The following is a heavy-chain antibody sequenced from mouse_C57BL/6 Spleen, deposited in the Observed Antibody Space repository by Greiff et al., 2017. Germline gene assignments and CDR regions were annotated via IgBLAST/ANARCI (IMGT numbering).Heavy chain of an antibody. CDR2: IAPEDGGT. CDR1: GFNITDYY. CDR3: TRGSYDYYDGRFAY. J-gene: IGHJ3*01. D-gene: IGHD1-1*01. Sequence: EVQLQQPGAELVKPGASVKLSCTASGFNITDYYMHWVKQRTEQGLEWLGRIAPEDGGTKYAPKFQGKATITVDTSSNTAYLQLSSLTSESTAFYSVTRGSYDYYDGRFAYWGQGTLVTVSA. V-gene: IGHV14-2*01.